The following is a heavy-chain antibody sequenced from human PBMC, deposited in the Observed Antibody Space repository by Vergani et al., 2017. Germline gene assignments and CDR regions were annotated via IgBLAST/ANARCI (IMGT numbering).Heavy chain of an antibody. Sequence: VQLQESGPGLVKPSETLSLTCPVSGGSISSYYWSWIRQPPGKGLEWIGYIYYSGSTNYNPTLKSRVTISVDTSKNQFSLKLSSVTAADTAVYYCARMEGERIAAAGTVPYYYYGMDVWGQGTTVTVSS. V-gene: IGHV4-59*01. CDR3: ARMEGERIAAAGTVPYYYYGMDV. J-gene: IGHJ6*02. CDR1: GGSISSYY. D-gene: IGHD6-13*01. CDR2: IYYSGST.